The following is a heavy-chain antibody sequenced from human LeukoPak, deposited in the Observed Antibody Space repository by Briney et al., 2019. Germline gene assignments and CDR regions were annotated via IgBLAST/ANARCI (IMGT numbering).Heavy chain of an antibody. V-gene: IGHV4-31*03. CDR3: ARSPDDAFDI. J-gene: IGHJ3*02. CDR2: IYHTGTT. Sequence: SETLSLTCTVSGGSISSGGHYWTWIPQHPGKGLEWIAYIYHTGTTYYNPSLKSRVNISVDTSKNQFSLKLSSVTAADTAVYYCARSPDDAFDIWGQGTMVTVSS. CDR1: GGSISSGGHY.